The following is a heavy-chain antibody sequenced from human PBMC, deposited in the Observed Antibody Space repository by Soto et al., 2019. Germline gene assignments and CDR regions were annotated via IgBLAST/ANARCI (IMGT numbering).Heavy chain of an antibody. J-gene: IGHJ4*02. D-gene: IGHD1-26*01. CDR1: GGSINSYY. V-gene: IGHV4-59*01. CDR3: ARRYGGNFDY. CDR2: IYYSGST. Sequence: QVQLQESGPGLVKPSETLSLTCTVSGGSINSYYWSWIRQPPGKGLEWIGYIYYSGSTNYNPSLKSRVTISVDTSKNQFSLKLSSETAADTAVYYCARRYGGNFDYWGQGTLVTVSS.